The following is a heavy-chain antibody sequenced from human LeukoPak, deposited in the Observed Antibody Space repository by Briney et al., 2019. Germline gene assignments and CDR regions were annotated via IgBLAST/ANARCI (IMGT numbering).Heavy chain of an antibody. CDR2: ISDIGSI. V-gene: IGHV4-59*08. J-gene: IGHJ4*02. CDR1: GGSISNYY. CDR3: AGHHPRNTVDF. Sequence: SETLSLTCTVSGGSISNYYWSWIRQPPGKGLEWIAYISDIGSINYNPSLKSRVTVSLDTSKNQFSLKLSSVTAADTAVYYCAGHHPRNTVDFWGQGTLVTVSS. D-gene: IGHD2-8*02.